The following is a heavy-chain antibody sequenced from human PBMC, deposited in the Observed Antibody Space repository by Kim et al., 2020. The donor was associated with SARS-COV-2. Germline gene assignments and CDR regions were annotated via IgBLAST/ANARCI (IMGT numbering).Heavy chain of an antibody. Sequence: NYNPSLKSRVTISIDTSKNQFSLKLNSVTAADTAIYYCAIDYDYGGFFDYWGQGTLVTVSS. V-gene: IGHV4-34*01. D-gene: IGHD4-17*01. CDR3: AIDYDYGGFFDY. J-gene: IGHJ4*02.